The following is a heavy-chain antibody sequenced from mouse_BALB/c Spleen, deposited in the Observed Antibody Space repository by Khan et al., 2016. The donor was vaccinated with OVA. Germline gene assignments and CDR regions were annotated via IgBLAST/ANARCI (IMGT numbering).Heavy chain of an antibody. V-gene: IGHV3-2*02. J-gene: IGHJ2*01. D-gene: IGHD1-1*01. CDR3: ARGNYYGYYFDY. CDR2: ISYSGGT. Sequence: EVQLVESGPGLVKPSQSLSLTCTVTGYSITSGYAWNWIRQFPGNKLGWMGYISYSGGTSYNPSLKSRISITRDTSKNQFFLQLNSVTIEDTATYYCARGNYYGYYFDYWGQGTPLTVSA. CDR1: GYSITSGYA.